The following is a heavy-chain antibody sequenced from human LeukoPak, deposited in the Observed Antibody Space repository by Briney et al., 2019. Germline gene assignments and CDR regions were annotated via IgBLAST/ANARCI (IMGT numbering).Heavy chain of an antibody. CDR1: GFTFSSYG. D-gene: IGHD6-13*01. V-gene: IGHV3-33*01. J-gene: IGHJ5*02. Sequence: GGSLRLSCAASGFTFSSYGMHWVRQAPGKGLEWVAVIWYDGSNKYYADSVKGRFTISRDNSKNTLYLQMNSLRAEDTAVYYCARDGLAAAVTVNWFDPWGQGTLVTVSS. CDR3: ARDGLAAAVTVNWFDP. CDR2: IWYDGSNK.